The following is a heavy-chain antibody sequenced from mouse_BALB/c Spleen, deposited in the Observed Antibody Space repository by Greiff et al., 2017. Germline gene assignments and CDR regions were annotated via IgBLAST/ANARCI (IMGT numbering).Heavy chain of an antibody. CDR3: SRITTAMDY. CDR1: GFNIKDYY. CDR2: IDPENGDT. Sequence: EVQLQQSGAELVRSGASVKLSCTASGFNIKDYYMHWVKQRPEQGLEWIGWIDPENGDTEYAPKFQGKATMTADTSSNTAYLQLSSLTSEDTAVYYCSRITTAMDYWGQGTSVTVSS. J-gene: IGHJ4*01. V-gene: IGHV14-4*02. D-gene: IGHD1-3*01.